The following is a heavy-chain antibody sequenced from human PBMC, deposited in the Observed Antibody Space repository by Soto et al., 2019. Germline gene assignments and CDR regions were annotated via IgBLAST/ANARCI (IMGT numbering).Heavy chain of an antibody. CDR3: ARAKYGGFDY. V-gene: IGHV4-30-2*01. D-gene: IGHD4-17*01. CDR1: GGSISSGGYS. J-gene: IGHJ4*02. CDR2: IYHSGST. Sequence: PSETLSLTCAVSGGSISSGGYSWSWIRQPPGKGLEWIGYIYHSGSTYYNPSLKSRVTISVDRSKNQFSLKLSSVTAADTAVYYCARAKYGGFDYWGQGTLVTV.